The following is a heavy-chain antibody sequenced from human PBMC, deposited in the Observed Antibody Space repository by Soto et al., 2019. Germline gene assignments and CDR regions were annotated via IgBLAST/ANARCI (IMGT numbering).Heavy chain of an antibody. J-gene: IGHJ4*02. CDR2: ISGSGGST. D-gene: IGHD3-22*01. CDR1: GFTFSSYA. V-gene: IGHV3-23*01. Sequence: GGSLRLSCAASGFTFSSYAMSWVRQAPGKGLEWASAISGSGGSTYYADSVKGRFTISRDNSKNTLYLQMNCLRAEDTAVYYCAKDSYYDSSGYSFDYWAQGTLVTVSS. CDR3: AKDSYYDSSGYSFDY.